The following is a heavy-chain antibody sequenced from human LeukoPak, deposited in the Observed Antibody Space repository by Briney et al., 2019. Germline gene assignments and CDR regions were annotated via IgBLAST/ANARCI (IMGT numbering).Heavy chain of an antibody. CDR1: GGSFSGYY. CDR2: INHSGST. Sequence: DPSETLSLTCAVYGGSFSGYYWSWIRQPPGKGLEWIGEINHSGSTNYNPSLKSRVTISVDTSKNQFSLKLSSMTAADTAVYYCARPYGSGLFDPWGQGTLVTVSS. CDR3: ARPYGSGLFDP. J-gene: IGHJ5*02. D-gene: IGHD3-10*01. V-gene: IGHV4-34*01.